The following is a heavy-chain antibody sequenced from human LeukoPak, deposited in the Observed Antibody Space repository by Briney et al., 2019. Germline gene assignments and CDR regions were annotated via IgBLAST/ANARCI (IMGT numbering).Heavy chain of an antibody. Sequence: PSETLSLTCTVSGGSISSYYWSWIRQPPGKGLEWIGYIYYSGSTNYNPSLKSRVTISVDTSKNQFSLKLSSVTAADTAVYYCARGPRSYLDYWGQGTLVTVSS. V-gene: IGHV4-59*12. CDR2: IYYSGST. J-gene: IGHJ4*02. CDR1: GGSISSYY. CDR3: ARGPRSYLDY.